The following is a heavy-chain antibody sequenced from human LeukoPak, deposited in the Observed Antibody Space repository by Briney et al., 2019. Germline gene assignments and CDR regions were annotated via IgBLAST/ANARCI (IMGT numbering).Heavy chain of an antibody. Sequence: PGGSLRLSCAASGFTFSSYSMNWVRQAPVKGLEWVSGISGSDRDTYYADSVKGRFTISRDNSKNTLYLQMNSLRADDTAVYYCATNYYDSSGYFPDIDYWGQGALVSVSS. CDR1: GFTFSSYS. V-gene: IGHV3-23*01. CDR3: ATNYYDSSGYFPDIDY. J-gene: IGHJ4*02. D-gene: IGHD3-22*01. CDR2: ISGSDRDT.